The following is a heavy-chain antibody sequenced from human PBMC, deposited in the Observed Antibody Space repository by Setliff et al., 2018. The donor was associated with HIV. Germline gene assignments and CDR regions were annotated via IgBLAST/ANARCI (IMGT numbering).Heavy chain of an antibody. CDR3: ARGEGTNCYYYYYMDV. Sequence: SETLSLTCTVSGGSISSYYWSWIRQPPGKGLEWIGYIYTSGSTNYNPSLKSRVTISVDTSKNQFSLKLSSVTAADTAVYYCARGEGTNCYYYYYMDVWGKGTTVTVSS. CDR2: IYTSGST. J-gene: IGHJ6*03. CDR1: GGSISSYY. V-gene: IGHV4-59*01. D-gene: IGHD1-7*01.